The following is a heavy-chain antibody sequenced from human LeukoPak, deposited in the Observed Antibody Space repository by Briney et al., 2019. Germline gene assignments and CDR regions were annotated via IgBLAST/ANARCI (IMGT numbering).Heavy chain of an antibody. CDR2: IYTSGST. CDR3: ARTYSSSWSQGQDY. D-gene: IGHD6-13*01. CDR1: GGSISSYY. V-gene: IGHV4-4*07. J-gene: IGHJ4*02. Sequence: SETLSLTCTVSGGSISSYYWSWIRQPAGRGLEWIGRIYTSGSTNYNPSLKSRVTMSVDMSKNQFSLKLSSVTAADTAVYYCARTYSSSWSQGQDYWGQGTLVTVSS.